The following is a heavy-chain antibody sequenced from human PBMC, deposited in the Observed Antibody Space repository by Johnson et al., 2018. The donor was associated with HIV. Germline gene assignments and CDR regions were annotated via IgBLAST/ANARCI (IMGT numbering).Heavy chain of an antibody. CDR1: GFTFSSYA. J-gene: IGHJ3*02. CDR3: AKASYAFDI. Sequence: VQVVESGGDLVQPGRSLRLSCAASGFTFSSYAMHWVRQASGKGLEWVGRIRSKANSYATAYAASVKGRFTISRDDSKNTAYLQMNSLKTEDTAVYYCAKASYAFDIWGQGTMVTVSS. V-gene: IGHV3-73*01. CDR2: IRSKANSYAT.